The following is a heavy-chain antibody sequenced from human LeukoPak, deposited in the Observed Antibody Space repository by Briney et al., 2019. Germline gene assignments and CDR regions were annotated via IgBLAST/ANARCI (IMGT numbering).Heavy chain of an antibody. J-gene: IGHJ4*02. Sequence: PGGSLRLSCAASGFAFDDYDIHWVRQGPGKGLEWVSGISWNRGNIGYADSVKGRFTISRDNAKNSLYLQMNSLKPEDTALYYCAKATARRSYYDILTGSFDYWGQGTLVTVSS. D-gene: IGHD3-9*01. CDR1: GFAFDDYD. CDR2: ISWNRGNI. CDR3: AKATARRSYYDILTGSFDY. V-gene: IGHV3-9*01.